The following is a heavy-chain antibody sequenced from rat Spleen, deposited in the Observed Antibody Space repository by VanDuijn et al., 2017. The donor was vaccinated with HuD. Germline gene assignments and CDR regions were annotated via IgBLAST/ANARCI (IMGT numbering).Heavy chain of an antibody. CDR1: GFSFSNYG. CDR2: ISYEGTST. J-gene: IGHJ2*01. Sequence: EVQLVESGGGLVQPGRSLKLSCSASGFSFSNYGMHWIRQAPKKGLEWVASISYEGTSTYYGDSVKGRFTISRDNAKSTLYLQMNSLRSEDTATYFCARHEDYGGYSRDYFGYWGQGVMVTVSS. V-gene: IGHV5-22*01. D-gene: IGHD1-11*01. CDR3: ARHEDYGGYSRDYFGY.